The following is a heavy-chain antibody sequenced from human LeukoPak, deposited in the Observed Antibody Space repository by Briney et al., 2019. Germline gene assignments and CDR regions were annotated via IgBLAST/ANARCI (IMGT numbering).Heavy chain of an antibody. CDR3: ARYSNSGGDF. J-gene: IGHJ4*02. Sequence: ASVKVSCKASGFSFTGYYIHWVRQAPGQGLEWLGWINPNNGGTNQVQRFEGRVTMTRDTSINTAYMELTNLKSGDTAVYFCARYSNSGGDFWGQGTLVTVSS. CDR1: GFSFTGYY. CDR2: INPNNGGT. D-gene: IGHD7-27*01. V-gene: IGHV1-2*02.